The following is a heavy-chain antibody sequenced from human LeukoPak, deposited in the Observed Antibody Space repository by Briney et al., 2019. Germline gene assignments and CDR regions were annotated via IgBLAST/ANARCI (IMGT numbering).Heavy chain of an antibody. CDR3: ARVFYDSSGYYLIDY. V-gene: IGHV4-38-2*02. Sequence: SETLSLTCTVSGYSISSGYYWGWIRQPPGKGLEWIGSIYYSGSTYYNPSLKSRVTISVDTSKNQFSLKLSSVTAADTAVYYCARVFYDSSGYYLIDYWGQGTLVTVSS. CDR1: GYSISSGYY. J-gene: IGHJ4*02. CDR2: IYYSGST. D-gene: IGHD3-22*01.